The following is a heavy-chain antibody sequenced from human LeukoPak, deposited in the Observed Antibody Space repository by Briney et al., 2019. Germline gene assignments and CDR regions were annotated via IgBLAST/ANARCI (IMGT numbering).Heavy chain of an antibody. D-gene: IGHD3-10*01. J-gene: IGHJ5*02. CDR2: IYTSGST. CDR3: AGSGSSTGGFDP. V-gene: IGHV4-4*07. CDR1: GGSISSYY. Sequence: SETLSLTCTVSGGSISSYYWSWIRQPAGKGLEWTGRIYTSGSTNYNPSLKSRVTMSVDTSKNQFSLKLSSVTAADTAVYYCAGSGSSTGGFDPWGQGTLVTVSS.